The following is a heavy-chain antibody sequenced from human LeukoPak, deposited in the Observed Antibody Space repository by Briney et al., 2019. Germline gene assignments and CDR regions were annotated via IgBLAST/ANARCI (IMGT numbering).Heavy chain of an antibody. D-gene: IGHD6-13*01. CDR1: GGSITSYY. CDR2: VYTSGST. CDR3: ARQALYRAAVYYFDY. J-gene: IGHJ4*02. V-gene: IGHV4-4*07. Sequence: ASETLSLTCTVSGGSITSYYWSWIRQPAGKGLEWIGRVYTSGSTNYNPSLKSRVTVSVDTSKNQFSLKLSSVTAADTAVYYCARQALYRAAVYYFDYWGQGTLVIVSS.